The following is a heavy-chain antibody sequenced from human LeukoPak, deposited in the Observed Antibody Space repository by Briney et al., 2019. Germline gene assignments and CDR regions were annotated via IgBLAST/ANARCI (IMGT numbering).Heavy chain of an antibody. J-gene: IGHJ4*02. CDR1: GFRFSGYW. Sequence: SGGSLRLSCEGSGFRFSGYWMHWVRQAPGKGLVWVSRIQGDERSASYGDSVRGRFTIPKDNAKNILYLQMNSLRVEDTAVYYCVRGHTGTIFGVVPVNPLGYWGQGTLVTVSS. CDR2: IQGDERSA. D-gene: IGHD3-3*01. CDR3: VRGHTGTIFGVVPVNPLGY. V-gene: IGHV3-74*01.